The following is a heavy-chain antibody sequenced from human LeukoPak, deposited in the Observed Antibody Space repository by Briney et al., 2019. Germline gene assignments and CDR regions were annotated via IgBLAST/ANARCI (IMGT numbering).Heavy chain of an antibody. CDR1: GYTFTSYD. CDR3: ARDRPYGMDV. J-gene: IGHJ6*02. V-gene: IGHV1-18*01. CDR2: ISAYNGNT. Sequence: ASVKVSCKASGYTFTSYDINWVRHATGQGLEWMGWISAYNGNTNYAQKLQGRVTMTTDTSTSTAYMELRSLRSDDTAVYYCARDRPYGMDVWGQGTTVTVSS.